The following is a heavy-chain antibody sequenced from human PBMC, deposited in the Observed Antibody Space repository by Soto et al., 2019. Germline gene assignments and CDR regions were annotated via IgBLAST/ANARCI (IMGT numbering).Heavy chain of an antibody. J-gene: IGHJ4*02. CDR1: GDSISSYY. CDR2: MYYSGST. Sequence: SETLSLTCTVSGDSISSYYWSWIRQPPGKRLESIGCMYYSGSTNYNPSLKSRVTISVDTSKNQFSLKLSSVTAADTAVYYCARLGYYGSGSFLADYWGQGTLVTVSS. CDR3: ARLGYYGSGSFLADY. V-gene: IGHV4-59*08. D-gene: IGHD3-10*01.